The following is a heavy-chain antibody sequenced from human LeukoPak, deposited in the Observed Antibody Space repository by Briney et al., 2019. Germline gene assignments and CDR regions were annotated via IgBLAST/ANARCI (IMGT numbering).Heavy chain of an antibody. J-gene: IGHJ4*02. V-gene: IGHV3-11*04. CDR2: ISSSGTII. CDR3: ARFALKTPPTD. Sequence: SGGSLRLSCEVSGFTFSDYYMKWIRQASGGGLEWVSYISSSGTIIYYRDSVKGRFTISRDHAKNSLFLQMNSLRAEDTAVYYCARFALKTPPTDWGQGTLVTVSS. CDR1: GFTFSDYY.